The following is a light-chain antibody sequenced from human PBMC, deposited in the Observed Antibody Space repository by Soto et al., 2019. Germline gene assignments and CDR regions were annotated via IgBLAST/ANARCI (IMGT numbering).Light chain of an antibody. J-gene: IGKJ5*01. CDR1: QGISSY. CDR3: QQSYGTPIT. V-gene: IGKV1-8*01. Sequence: AIRMTHSPSSLSASTGDRVTITCRASQGISSYLAWYQQKPGKAPNLLIYVASSLQSEVPSRFSGSGSGTDFTLTITSLQPEDFATYYCQQSYGTPITFGQGTRLEIK. CDR2: VAS.